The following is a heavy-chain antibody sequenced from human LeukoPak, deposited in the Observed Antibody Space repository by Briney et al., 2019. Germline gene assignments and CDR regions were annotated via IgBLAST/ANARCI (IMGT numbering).Heavy chain of an antibody. CDR2: ISGSGGST. V-gene: IGHV3-23*01. CDR1: GFTFSSYA. J-gene: IGHJ4*02. CDR3: AKDPADYGINYYFDY. D-gene: IGHD4-17*01. Sequence: HSGGSLRLSCAASGFTFSSYAMSWVRQAPGKGLEWVSAISGSGGSTYYADSVKGRFTISRDNSKNTLYLQMNSLRAEDTAVYYCAKDPADYGINYYFDYWGQGTLVTVSS.